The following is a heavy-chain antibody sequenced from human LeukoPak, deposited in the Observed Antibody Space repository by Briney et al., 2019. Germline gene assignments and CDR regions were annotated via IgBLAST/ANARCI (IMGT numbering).Heavy chain of an antibody. J-gene: IGHJ4*02. Sequence: RGESLKISCKGSGSSFTSYWIGWVRQMPGKGLEWMGITSPGDSDTRYSPSFQGQVTISADKSISTAYLQWSSLKASDPAMYYCARHLHFDYWGQGTLVTVSS. CDR1: GSSFTSYW. CDR2: TSPGDSDT. CDR3: ARHLHFDY. V-gene: IGHV5-51*01.